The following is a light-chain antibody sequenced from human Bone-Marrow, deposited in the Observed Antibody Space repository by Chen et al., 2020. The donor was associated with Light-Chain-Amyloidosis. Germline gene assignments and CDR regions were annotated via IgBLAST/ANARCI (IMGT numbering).Light chain of an antibody. V-gene: IGLV3-25*03. CDR2: SDT. J-gene: IGLJ2*01. CDR3: QSADSSGTYEVI. CDR1: DFPTKY. Sequence: SYELTQPPSVAVSPGQTPIFTCSGDDFPTKYAYWYQQKPGQAPVLVIHSDTERPSGISERFSCSSSVSTATLTISGVQAEDEADYHCQSADSSGTYEVIFGGGTKLTVL.